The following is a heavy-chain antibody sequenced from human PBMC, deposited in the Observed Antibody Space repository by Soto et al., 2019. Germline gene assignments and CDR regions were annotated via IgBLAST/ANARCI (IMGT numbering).Heavy chain of an antibody. CDR3: ARDLVAKDAFDI. D-gene: IGHD2-8*02. Sequence: EVQLVESGGGLVQPGGSLRLSCAASGFTLSSFWIHWSRQAPGKGLVWVSRINSDGTNTRYADSVRGRFTISRDNAKNTLYLQMNSLRAEDTAVYYCARDLVAKDAFDIWGQGTMVTVSS. V-gene: IGHV3-74*01. CDR2: INSDGTNT. J-gene: IGHJ3*02. CDR1: GFTLSSFW.